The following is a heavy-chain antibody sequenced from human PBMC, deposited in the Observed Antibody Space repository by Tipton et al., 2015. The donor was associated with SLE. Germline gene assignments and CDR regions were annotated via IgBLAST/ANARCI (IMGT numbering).Heavy chain of an antibody. D-gene: IGHD3-10*01. Sequence: TLSLTCTVSGGSISSYYWSWIRQPAGKGLEWIGRIYTSGSTNYNPSLKSRVTMSVDTSKNQFSLKLSSVTAADTAVYYCARGQLLWFGEFRWFDPWGQGTLVTVSS. V-gene: IGHV4-4*07. CDR2: IYTSGST. CDR3: ARGQLLWFGEFRWFDP. CDR1: GGSISSYY. J-gene: IGHJ5*02.